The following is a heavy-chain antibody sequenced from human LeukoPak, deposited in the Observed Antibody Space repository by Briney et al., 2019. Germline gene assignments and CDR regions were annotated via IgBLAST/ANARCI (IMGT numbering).Heavy chain of an antibody. Sequence: GGSLRLSCAASGFTFDDYAMHWVRQAPGKGLERVSGIRWNSGTIGYADSVKGRFTISRDNAKNSLYLQMNSLRAEDMALYYCAKDIRSYYDSSAIDYWGQGTLVTVSS. CDR3: AKDIRSYYDSSAIDY. D-gene: IGHD3-22*01. V-gene: IGHV3-9*03. CDR2: IRWNSGTI. J-gene: IGHJ4*02. CDR1: GFTFDDYA.